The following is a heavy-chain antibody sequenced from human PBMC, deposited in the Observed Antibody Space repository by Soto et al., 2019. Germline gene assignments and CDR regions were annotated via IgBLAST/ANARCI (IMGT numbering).Heavy chain of an antibody. Sequence: EVQLLESGGGLVQPGGSRRLSCVASGFTFSSYGMTWVRQAPGKGLEWVSGIRGSGDGTYYPDSVKGRFTIPRDNSKNTMYLQMNSLRVEDTAVYFCAKDSRGLKNWGEYFDLWGRGTLVTVSS. V-gene: IGHV3-23*01. CDR3: AKDSRGLKNWGEYFDL. CDR1: GFTFSSYG. D-gene: IGHD7-27*01. J-gene: IGHJ2*01. CDR2: IRGSGDGT.